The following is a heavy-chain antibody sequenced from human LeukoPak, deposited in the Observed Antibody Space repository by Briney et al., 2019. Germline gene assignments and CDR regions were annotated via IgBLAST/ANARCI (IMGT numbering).Heavy chain of an antibody. D-gene: IGHD1-26*01. J-gene: IGHJ4*02. Sequence: GGSLRLSCAASGFTFSSYAMSWVRQAPGKGLERVSAISGSGGSTYYADSVKGRFTISRDNSKNTLYLQMNSLRAEDTAVYYCAKDRSGSYRIFDYWGQGTLVTVSS. CDR3: AKDRSGSYRIFDY. CDR2: ISGSGGST. V-gene: IGHV3-23*01. CDR1: GFTFSSYA.